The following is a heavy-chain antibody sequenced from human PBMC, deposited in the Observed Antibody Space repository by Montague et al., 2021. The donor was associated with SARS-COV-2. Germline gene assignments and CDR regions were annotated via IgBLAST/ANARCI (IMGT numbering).Heavy chain of an antibody. V-gene: IGHV3-33*08. J-gene: IGHJ6*02. CDR2: IWFDGSQK. CDR3: ARAREHHSHLFGMDV. D-gene: IGHD1-14*01. Sequence: SLRLSCAASGFTFSSYAMYWVRQAPRKGLEWVAVIWFDGSQKYYVDSVKGRFSISRDNFNNTLFLEMHSLRAEDSALYYCARAREHHSHLFGMDVWGQGTTVIV. CDR1: GFTFSSYA.